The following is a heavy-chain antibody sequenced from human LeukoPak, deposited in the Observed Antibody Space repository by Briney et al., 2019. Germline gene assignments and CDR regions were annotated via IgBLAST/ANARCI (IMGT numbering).Heavy chain of an antibody. CDR1: GGTFSSYA. Sequence: ASVKVSCKASGGTFSSYAISWVRQAPGQGLEWMGGIIPIFGTANYAQKFQGRVTITADESTSTAYMELSSLRSEDTAVYYCARGVGTYYDFWSGYSTKPYGMDVWGQGTTVTVSS. J-gene: IGHJ6*02. D-gene: IGHD3-3*01. V-gene: IGHV1-69*13. CDR3: ARGVGTYYDFWSGYSTKPYGMDV. CDR2: IIPIFGTA.